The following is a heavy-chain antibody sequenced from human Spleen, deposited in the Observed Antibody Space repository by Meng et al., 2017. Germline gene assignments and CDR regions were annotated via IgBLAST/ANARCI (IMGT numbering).Heavy chain of an antibody. V-gene: IGHV1-69*06. CDR1: GGTFSSYA. J-gene: IGHJ6*02. CDR2: IIPIFGTA. D-gene: IGHD3-16*01. Sequence: SVKVSCKASGGTFSSYAISWVRQAPGQGLEWMGGIIPIFGTANYAQKFQGRVTITADKSTSTAYMELSSLGSEDTAVYYCARLPWGDRYYCYYGMDVWGQGTTVTVSS. CDR3: ARLPWGDRYYCYYGMDV.